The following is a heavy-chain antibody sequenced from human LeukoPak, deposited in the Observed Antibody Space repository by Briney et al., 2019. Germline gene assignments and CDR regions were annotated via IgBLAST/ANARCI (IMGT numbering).Heavy chain of an antibody. Sequence: PGGSLRLSCAASGFTFSRYSMNWVRQAPGKGLEWVSSITSASTYINYADSVKGRFTISRDNAENSLYLQMNSLRAEDTAVYYCARESDTSCCLWGQGTLVTASS. V-gene: IGHV3-21*01. J-gene: IGHJ4*02. CDR3: ARESDTSCCL. CDR2: ITSASTYI. D-gene: IGHD2-2*01. CDR1: GFTFSRYS.